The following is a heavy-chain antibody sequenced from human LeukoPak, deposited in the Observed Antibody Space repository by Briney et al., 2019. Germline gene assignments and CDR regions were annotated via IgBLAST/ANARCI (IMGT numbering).Heavy chain of an antibody. V-gene: IGHV1-18*04. D-gene: IGHD2-2*01. J-gene: IGHJ5*02. CDR2: ISAYNGNT. Sequence: GASVKVSCKASGYTFTSYYMHWVRQAPGQGLEWMGWISAYNGNTNYAQKVQGRVTMTSDTSTSTAYMELRSLRSDDTAVYYCARDQGVVAVPAAIVHWGQGTLVTVSS. CDR3: ARDQGVVAVPAAIVH. CDR1: GYTFTSYY.